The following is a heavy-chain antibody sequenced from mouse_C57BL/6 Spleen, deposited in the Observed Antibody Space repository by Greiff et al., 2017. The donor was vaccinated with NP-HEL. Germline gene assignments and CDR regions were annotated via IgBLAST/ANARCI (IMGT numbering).Heavy chain of an antibody. J-gene: IGHJ2*01. CDR1: GYTFTSYW. D-gene: IGHD1-1*01. Sequence: QVHVKQPGTELVKPGASVKLSCKASGYTFTSYWMHWVKQRPGQGLEWIGNINPSNGGTNYNEKFKSKATLTVDKSSSTAYMQLSSLTSEDSAVYYCARRSITTVVATSYFDYWGQVTTLTVSS. CDR2: INPSNGGT. CDR3: ARRSITTVVATSYFDY. V-gene: IGHV1-53*01.